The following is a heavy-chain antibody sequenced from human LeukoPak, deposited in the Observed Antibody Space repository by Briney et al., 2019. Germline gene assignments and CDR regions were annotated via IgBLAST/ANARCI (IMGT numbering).Heavy chain of an antibody. D-gene: IGHD6-13*01. CDR1: GFTFGSYV. CDR3: AKDLSDSSRVPGDY. J-gene: IGHJ4*02. CDR2: TSIDGDDK. Sequence: PGGSLRLSCAASGFTFGSYVLHWVRQAPGKGLDWVALTSIDGDDKYYADSVKGRFTISRDNSKNTLYLQMNSLRAEDTAVYYCAKDLSDSSRVPGDYWGQGTLVTVSS. V-gene: IGHV3-30*07.